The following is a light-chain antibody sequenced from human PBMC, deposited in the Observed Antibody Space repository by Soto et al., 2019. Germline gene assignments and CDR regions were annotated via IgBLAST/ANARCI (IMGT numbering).Light chain of an antibody. CDR1: RTDVDGYDY. CDR3: TSYTSSTPFYV. J-gene: IGLJ1*01. Sequence: QSALTQPASVSGSPGQSIAISCTGVRTDVDGYDYVSWYQQHPGQAPQLMIYDVINRPSGVPFRFSGSKSGNTASLTISGLQAEDEADYYCTSYTSSTPFYVFGTGTKVTVL. V-gene: IGLV2-14*03. CDR2: DVI.